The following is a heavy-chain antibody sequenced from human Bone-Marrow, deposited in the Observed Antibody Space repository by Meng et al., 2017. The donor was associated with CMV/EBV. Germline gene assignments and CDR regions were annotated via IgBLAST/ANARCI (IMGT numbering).Heavy chain of an antibody. V-gene: IGHV4-4*07. CDR3: ARRGLLRYSSWYFDL. Sequence: QGRLLKSGPELISPFETPFSTFSVSGSSISGYYWSWVRQPAGKGLEWIGRITTSGCTNYNPSLKSRVTMSVDTSKNQFSLKLSSVTAADTAVYYCARRGLLRYSSWYFDLWGRGTLVTVSS. D-gene: IGHD3-9*01. J-gene: IGHJ2*01. CDR1: GSSISGYY. CDR2: ITTSGCT.